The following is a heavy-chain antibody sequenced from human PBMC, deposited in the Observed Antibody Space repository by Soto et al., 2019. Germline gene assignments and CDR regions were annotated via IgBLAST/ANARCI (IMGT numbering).Heavy chain of an antibody. J-gene: IGHJ3*02. CDR1: GFTFSDYY. CDR2: ISSSRSYT. V-gene: IGHV3-11*05. CDR3: ASVAYDAFDI. D-gene: IGHD3-16*01. Sequence: QVQLVESGGGLVKPGGSLRLSCAASGFTFSDYYMNWIRQAPGKGLEWDSYISSSRSYTNYADSVKGRFTISRDNAKNSLYLQMNSLRAEDTAVYYCASVAYDAFDIWGQGTMVTVSS.